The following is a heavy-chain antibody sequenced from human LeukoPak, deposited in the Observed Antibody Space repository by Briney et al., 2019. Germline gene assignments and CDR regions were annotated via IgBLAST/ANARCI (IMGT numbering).Heavy chain of an antibody. D-gene: IGHD2-15*01. J-gene: IGHJ4*02. V-gene: IGHV4-38-2*02. Sequence: SETLSLTCTVSGYSISSGYYWGWIRQPPGKGLEWIGSIYHSGSTYYNPSLKSRVTISVDTSKNQFSLKLSSVTAADTAVYYCARVGGVSSGLLLFDYWGQGTLVTVSS. CDR3: ARVGGVSSGLLLFDY. CDR2: IYHSGST. CDR1: GYSISSGYY.